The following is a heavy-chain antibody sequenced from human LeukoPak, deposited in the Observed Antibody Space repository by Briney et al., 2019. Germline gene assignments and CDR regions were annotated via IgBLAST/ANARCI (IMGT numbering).Heavy chain of an antibody. J-gene: IGHJ5*02. CDR2: IYYSGTT. V-gene: IGHV4-39*07. D-gene: IGHD3-3*01. Sequence: PSETLSLTCTVSGGSISNSNFYWGWIRQPPGKGLEWIGTIYYSGTTYYNPSLKSRVTISVDTSKNQFSLKLSSVTAADTAVYYCARGGWITIFGVVTHNWFDPWGQGTLVTVSS. CDR3: ARGGWITIFGVVTHNWFDP. CDR1: GGSISNSNFY.